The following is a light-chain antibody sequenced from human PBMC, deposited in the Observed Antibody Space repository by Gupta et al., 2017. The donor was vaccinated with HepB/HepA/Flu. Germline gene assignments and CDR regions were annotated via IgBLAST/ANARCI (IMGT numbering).Light chain of an antibody. CDR1: QSVSSNY. Sequence: EIVLTQSPGTLSLSPGERATLSCRTSQSVSSNYLAWYQQKPGQAPGLLIYGASSRATGIPDRFSGSGSGTDFTLTITRLEPEDFAVYYCQQDVSSMWTFGQGTKVEIK. CDR3: QQDVSSMWT. CDR2: GAS. V-gene: IGKV3-20*01. J-gene: IGKJ1*01.